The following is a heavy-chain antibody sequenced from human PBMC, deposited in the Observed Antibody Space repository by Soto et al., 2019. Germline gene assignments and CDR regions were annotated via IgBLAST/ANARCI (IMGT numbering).Heavy chain of an antibody. CDR2: FDPEDGET. J-gene: IGHJ5*02. CDR1: GYTLTELS. D-gene: IGHD3-10*01. CDR3: AIQYYYGSGSYWSSWFDP. Sequence: ASVKVSCKVSGYTLTELSMHWARQAPGKGLEWMGGFDPEDGETIYAQKFQGRVTMTEDTSTDTAYMELSSLRSEDTAVYYCAIQYYYGSGSYWSSWFDPWGQGTLVTVSS. V-gene: IGHV1-24*01.